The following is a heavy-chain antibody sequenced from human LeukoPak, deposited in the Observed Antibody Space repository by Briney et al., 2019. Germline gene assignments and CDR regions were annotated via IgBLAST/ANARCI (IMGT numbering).Heavy chain of an antibody. D-gene: IGHD2-21*02. Sequence: ASVKVSCKASGYTFTSYYMHWVRQAPGQGLEWMGIINPSGGSTTYAQRFQGRVTMTRGLSTSTVYMELSSLRSEDTAVYYCARDFGCGGDCGVDYWGQGTLVTVSS. V-gene: IGHV1-46*01. CDR2: INPSGGST. CDR1: GYTFTSYY. J-gene: IGHJ4*02. CDR3: ARDFGCGGDCGVDY.